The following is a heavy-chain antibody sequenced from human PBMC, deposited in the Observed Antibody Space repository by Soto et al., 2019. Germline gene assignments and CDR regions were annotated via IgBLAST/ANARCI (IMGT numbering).Heavy chain of an antibody. D-gene: IGHD4-17*01. Sequence: QVQLVESGGGVVQPGRSLRLSCAASGFTFSSYGMHWVGQAPGKGLEWVAVIWYDGSNKYYADSVKGRFTISRDNSKNTLYLQMNSLRAEDTAVYYCARDLTPMTTVTTLAFDIWGQGTMVTVSS. CDR2: IWYDGSNK. V-gene: IGHV3-33*01. J-gene: IGHJ3*02. CDR1: GFTFSSYG. CDR3: ARDLTPMTTVTTLAFDI.